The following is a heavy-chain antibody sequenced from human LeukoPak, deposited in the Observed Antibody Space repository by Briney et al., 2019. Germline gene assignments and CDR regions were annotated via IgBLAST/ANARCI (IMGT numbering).Heavy chain of an antibody. J-gene: IGHJ4*02. V-gene: IGHV4-38-2*02. CDR2: IYHSGST. CDR1: GYSISSGYY. CDR3: ARGGAYYYDSSGYPVDY. Sequence: SETLSLTCTVSGYSISSGYYWGWIRQPPGKGLEWIGSIYHSGSTYYNPSLKSRVTISVDTSKNQFSLKLSSVTAADTAVYYCARGGAYYYDSSGYPVDYWGQGTLVTVSS. D-gene: IGHD3-22*01.